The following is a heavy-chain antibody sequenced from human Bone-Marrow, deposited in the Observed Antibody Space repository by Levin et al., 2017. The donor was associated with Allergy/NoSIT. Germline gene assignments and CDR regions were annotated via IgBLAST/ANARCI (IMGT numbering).Heavy chain of an antibody. CDR2: INHVGST. V-gene: IGHV4-34*01. J-gene: IGHJ4*02. D-gene: IGHD3-10*01. Sequence: GSLRLSCAVYGGSFSGYYWSCIRQPPGKGLEWIGEINHVGSTNYNPSLKSRVTISVDTSKNQFSLKLSSVTAADTAVYYCARSAVTWFGEPTYFDFWGQGTLVTVSS. CDR1: GGSFSGYY. CDR3: ARSAVTWFGEPTYFDF.